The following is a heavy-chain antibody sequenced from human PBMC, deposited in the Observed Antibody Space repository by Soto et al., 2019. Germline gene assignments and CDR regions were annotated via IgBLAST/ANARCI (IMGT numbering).Heavy chain of an antibody. Sequence: QVQLVQSGAEVKKPGSSVKVSCKASGGTFSSYAISWVRQAPGQGLEWMGGIIPIFGTANYAQKFQGRGTITADESTSTAHMELSSLRSEDTAVYYGAREGPGGGDTYNWFDPWGQGTLVTVSS. D-gene: IGHD2-21*02. CDR3: AREGPGGGDTYNWFDP. V-gene: IGHV1-69*01. CDR2: IIPIFGTA. J-gene: IGHJ5*02. CDR1: GGTFSSYA.